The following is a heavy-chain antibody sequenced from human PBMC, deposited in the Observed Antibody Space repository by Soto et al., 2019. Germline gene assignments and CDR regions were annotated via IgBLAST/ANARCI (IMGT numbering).Heavy chain of an antibody. CDR2: TAYTGNT. D-gene: IGHD5-12*01. V-gene: IGHV4-59*08. J-gene: IGHJ4*02. CDR3: ANQRSREGYNFIEY. Sequence: SETLSLTCVVSGGSITSYHWSWIRQFPGKGLEWIAYTAYTGNTNYNPSLKSRVTISVDTSKNQVSLKLTSVTVADTAVYFCANQRSREGYNFIEYWGQGIQVTVSS. CDR1: GGSITSYH.